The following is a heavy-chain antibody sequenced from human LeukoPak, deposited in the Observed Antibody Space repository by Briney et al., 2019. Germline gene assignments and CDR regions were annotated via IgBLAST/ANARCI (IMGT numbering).Heavy chain of an antibody. CDR2: IYYTGST. CDR1: GGSISSLH. D-gene: IGHD6-6*01. CDR3: ARRRAYSSSSPFDY. Sequence: SETLSLTCSVSGGSISSLHWSWIRQPPGKGLEWIGYIYYTGSTNYNPSLKSRVTMFVDMSKNQFSLRLSSVTAADTAVYYCARRRAYSSSSPFDYWGQGTLVTVSS. J-gene: IGHJ4*02. V-gene: IGHV4-59*08.